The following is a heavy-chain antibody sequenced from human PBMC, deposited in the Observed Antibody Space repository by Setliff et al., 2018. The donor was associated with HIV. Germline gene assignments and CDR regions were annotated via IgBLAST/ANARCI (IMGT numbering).Heavy chain of an antibody. J-gene: IGHJ5*02. V-gene: IGHV4-34*01. CDR2: LNDSGST. CDR1: GGSFSGFF. Sequence: SETLSLTCAVYGGSFSGFFWSWIRQSPRKRLEWIGELNDSGSTNYNPSLKSRVTISIDTSKNQFSLRLSSVTAADTAVYYCARGTKLVWGRWFDPWGQGTLVTVSS. CDR3: ARGTKLVWGRWFDP. D-gene: IGHD6-6*01.